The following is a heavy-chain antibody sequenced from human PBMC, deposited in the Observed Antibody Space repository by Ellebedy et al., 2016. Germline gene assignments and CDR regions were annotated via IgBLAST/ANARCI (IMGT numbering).Heavy chain of an antibody. J-gene: IGHJ5*02. CDR2: VRSRDGTT. Sequence: ASVQVSCKASGYTFTDYTVHWVRQAPGQGLEWMGWVRSRDGTTRHAQKFLGRVTLTRDTSISTVDMDLNWLTSIDTAVYYCARGTGSSWFDPWGQGTLVTVAS. CDR1: GYTFTDYT. D-gene: IGHD3-10*01. CDR3: ARGTGSSWFDP. V-gene: IGHV1-2*02.